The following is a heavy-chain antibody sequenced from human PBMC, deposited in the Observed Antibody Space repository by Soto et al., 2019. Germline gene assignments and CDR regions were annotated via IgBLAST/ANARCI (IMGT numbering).Heavy chain of an antibody. CDR1: GDTFSGYS. J-gene: IGHJ4*02. D-gene: IGHD5-12*01. CDR3: AREVGSCYDQGEY. CDR2: IIPLFGTT. V-gene: IGHV1-69*14. Sequence: QVQLVQSGAEVKKPGSSVKVSCKASGDTFSGYSISWVRQAPGQGLEWMGGIIPLFGTTNYAQRFQGRVTITADKTTSTAYMELSSLKSEDTVIYYCAREVGSCYDQGEYWGQGTLVTVSS.